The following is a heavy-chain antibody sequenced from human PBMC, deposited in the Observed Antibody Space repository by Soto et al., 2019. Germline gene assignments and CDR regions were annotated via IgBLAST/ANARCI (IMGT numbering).Heavy chain of an antibody. V-gene: IGHV3-21*01. CDR1: GFTFSSYS. Sequence: PGGTLRLSCAASGFTFSSYSMNWVRKPPGKGLEWVSSISRRSSYIYYANSVKGRFTTSRDNAKNSLYLQMNSLRAEATAVYYCASLSRIAAAAGTYGMDVWGQGTTVTVSS. J-gene: IGHJ6*02. CDR2: ISRRSSYI. CDR3: ASLSRIAAAAGTYGMDV. D-gene: IGHD6-13*01.